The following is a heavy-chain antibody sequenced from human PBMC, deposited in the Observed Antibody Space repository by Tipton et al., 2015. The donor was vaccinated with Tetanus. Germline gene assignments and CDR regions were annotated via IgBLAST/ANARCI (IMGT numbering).Heavy chain of an antibody. CDR3: ARGREMATIRSFDY. J-gene: IGHJ4*02. D-gene: IGHD5-24*01. V-gene: IGHV4-34*01. CDR1: GGSFSGYY. Sequence: TLSLTCAVYGGSFSGYYWSWIRQPPGKGLEWIGEINHSGSTNYNPSLKSRVTISVDTSKNQFSLKLSSVTAADTAVYYCARGREMATIRSFDYWGQGTLVTVSS. CDR2: INHSGST.